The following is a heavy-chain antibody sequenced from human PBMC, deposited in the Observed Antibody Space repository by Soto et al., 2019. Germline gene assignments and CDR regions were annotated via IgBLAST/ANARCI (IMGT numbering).Heavy chain of an antibody. Sequence: LTCTVSGGSISSGHYYWNWIRQPPGRGLEWIGYIYDSGSTFYNPSLKSRVTISVDTSKNQFSLKLSSVTAADTAVYYCVGTKGGAFDIWGQGTMVTVSS. D-gene: IGHD1-1*01. CDR1: GGSISSGHYY. CDR3: VGTKGGAFDI. V-gene: IGHV4-30-4*01. J-gene: IGHJ3*02. CDR2: IYDSGST.